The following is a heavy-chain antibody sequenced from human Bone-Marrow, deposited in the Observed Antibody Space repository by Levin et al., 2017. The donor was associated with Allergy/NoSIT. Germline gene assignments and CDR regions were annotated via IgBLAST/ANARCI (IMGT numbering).Heavy chain of an antibody. Sequence: SETLSLTCAVYGGYFSGYYWSWIRQPPGKGLEWIGEINHSGSTNYNPSLKSRVTISVDTSKNQFSLKLSSVTAADTAVYYCARGLGRYYYGMDVWGQGTTVTVSS. V-gene: IGHV4-34*01. J-gene: IGHJ6*02. CDR2: INHSGST. CDR3: ARGLGRYYYGMDV. CDR1: GGYFSGYY.